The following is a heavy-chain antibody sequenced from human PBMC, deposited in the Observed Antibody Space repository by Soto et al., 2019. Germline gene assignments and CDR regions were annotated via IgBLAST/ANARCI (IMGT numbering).Heavy chain of an antibody. Sequence: QLQLQESGPGLVKPSETLSLTCTVSGGSISSSSYYWGWIRQPPGKGLEWIGSIYYSGSTYYNPSLKSRVTISVDTSKNQFSLKLSSVTAADTAVYYCARHEYGEYSGYDPWDYFDYWGQGTLVTVSS. CDR3: ARHEYGEYSGYDPWDYFDY. CDR2: IYYSGST. CDR1: GGSISSSSYY. D-gene: IGHD5-12*01. J-gene: IGHJ4*02. V-gene: IGHV4-39*01.